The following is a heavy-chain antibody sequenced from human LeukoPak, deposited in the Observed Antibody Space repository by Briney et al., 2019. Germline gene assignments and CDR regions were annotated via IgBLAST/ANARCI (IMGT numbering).Heavy chain of an antibody. J-gene: IGHJ4*02. V-gene: IGHV4-59*01. CDR2: IRHSGRT. D-gene: IGHD6-19*01. Sequence: PSETLSLTCTASDDSINRDFWTWIRQPPGKGLEWIGYIRHSGRTEYNPSLQNRVTISIDRSKNQFSLRLTSVTAADTAIYYCARLPDISGRPFDYWGQGMLVTVSS. CDR1: DDSINRDF. CDR3: ARLPDISGRPFDY.